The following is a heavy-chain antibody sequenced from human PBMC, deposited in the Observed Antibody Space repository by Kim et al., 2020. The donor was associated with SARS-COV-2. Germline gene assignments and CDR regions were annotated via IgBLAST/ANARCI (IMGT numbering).Heavy chain of an antibody. CDR1: GFTFSSYG. J-gene: IGHJ6*02. Sequence: GGSLRLSCAASGFTFSSYGMHWVRQAPGKGLEWVAVIWYDGSNKYYADSVKGRFTISRDNSKNTLYLQMNSLRAEDTAVYYCARDTDNKYYDILTGYYISYYYYGMDVWGQGTTVTVSS. CDR2: IWYDGSNK. V-gene: IGHV3-33*01. CDR3: ARDTDNKYYDILTGYYISYYYYGMDV. D-gene: IGHD3-9*01.